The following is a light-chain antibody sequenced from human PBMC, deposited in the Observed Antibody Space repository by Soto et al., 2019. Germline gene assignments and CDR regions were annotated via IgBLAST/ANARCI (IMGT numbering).Light chain of an antibody. CDR1: QSVSSSS. J-gene: IGKJ1*01. CDR2: DAS. V-gene: IGKV3-20*01. Sequence: EIVLTHSPGTLSLSPWERATLSCGASQSVSSSSLARYQQKRGQAPRLLIHDASSRATGIPDRFSGSGSGTDFTLTISRLEPEDFAVYYCQQYGGSPRTFGQGTKVDIK. CDR3: QQYGGSPRT.